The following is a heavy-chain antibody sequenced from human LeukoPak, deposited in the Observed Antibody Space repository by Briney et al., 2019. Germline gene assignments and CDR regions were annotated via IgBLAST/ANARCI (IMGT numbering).Heavy chain of an antibody. CDR1: GGTFSSYA. CDR3: VRDGGYCSGGSCPDAFDI. V-gene: IGHV1-69*04. D-gene: IGHD2-15*01. J-gene: IGHJ3*02. CDR2: IIPIFGIA. Sequence: ASVKFSCKASGGTFSSYAISWVRQAPGQGLEWMGRIIPIFGIANYAQKFQGRVTITADKSTSTAYMELSSLRSEDTAVYYCVRDGGYCSGGSCPDAFDIWGQGTMVTVSS.